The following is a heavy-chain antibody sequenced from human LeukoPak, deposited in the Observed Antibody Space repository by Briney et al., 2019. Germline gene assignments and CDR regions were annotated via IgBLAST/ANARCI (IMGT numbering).Heavy chain of an antibody. CDR3: ARDLGTIATRPFDY. V-gene: IGHV4-31*03. CDR1: GGSISSGGYY. CDR2: IYSSGSS. D-gene: IGHD6-6*01. Sequence: PSETLSLTCTVSGGSISSGGYYWSWIRQHPGRGLEWIGYIYSSGSSYYNPSLNSRVTISLDTSQNQFSLTLSSVTAADTAVYYCARDLGTIATRPFDYWGQGALVTVSS. J-gene: IGHJ4*02.